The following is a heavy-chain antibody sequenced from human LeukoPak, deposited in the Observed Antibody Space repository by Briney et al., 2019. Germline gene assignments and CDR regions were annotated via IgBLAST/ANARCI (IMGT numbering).Heavy chain of an antibody. CDR1: GGSISSYY. J-gene: IGHJ4*02. Sequence: SETLSLTCTVSGGSISSYYWSWIRQPPGKGLEWIGYIYYSGSTNYNPSLKSRVTISVDTSKNQFSLKLSSVTAADTAVYYCARELGNGAPFDYWGQGTLVTVSS. CDR2: IYYSGST. CDR3: ARELGNGAPFDY. D-gene: IGHD1-1*01. V-gene: IGHV4-59*01.